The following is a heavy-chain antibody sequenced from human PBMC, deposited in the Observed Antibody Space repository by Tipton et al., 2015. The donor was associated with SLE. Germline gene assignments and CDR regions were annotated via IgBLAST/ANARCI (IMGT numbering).Heavy chain of an antibody. CDR2: ISGSGGST. D-gene: IGHD3-22*01. J-gene: IGHJ4*02. Sequence: SLRLSCAASGFTSSSYAMSWVRQAPGKGLEWVSAISGSGGSTYYADSVKGRFTISRDNAKNSLYLQMNSLRAEDTAVYYCARGESYDSSAPGDYWGQGTLVTVSS. CDR1: GFTSSSYA. V-gene: IGHV3-23*01. CDR3: ARGESYDSSAPGDY.